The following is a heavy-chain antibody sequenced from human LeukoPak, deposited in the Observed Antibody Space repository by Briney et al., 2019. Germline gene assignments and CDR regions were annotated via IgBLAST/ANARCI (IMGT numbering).Heavy chain of an antibody. CDR2: ISGSGGST. V-gene: IGHV3-23*01. CDR1: GFTFSSYA. J-gene: IGHJ3*02. Sequence: PGGSLRLSCAASGFTFSSYAMSWVRQAPGKGLGWVSAISGSGGSTYYADSVKGRFTISRDNSKNTLYLQMNSLRAEDTAVYYCAKPVAAPTYYDILTGYFNDAFDIWGQGTMVTVSS. D-gene: IGHD3-9*01. CDR3: AKPVAAPTYYDILTGYFNDAFDI.